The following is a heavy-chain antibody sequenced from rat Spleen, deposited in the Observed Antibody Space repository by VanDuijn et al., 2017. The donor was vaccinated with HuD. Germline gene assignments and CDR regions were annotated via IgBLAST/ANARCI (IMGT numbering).Heavy chain of an antibody. D-gene: IGHD1-11*01. CDR1: GFTFSNYD. CDR2: ISTGGGNT. V-gene: IGHV5S23*01. Sequence: EVQLVESGGGLVQPGRSLKLSCAASGFTFSNYDMAWVHQAPTKGLEWVASISTGGGNTYYRDSLKGRFTISRDNAKSTLYLQMDSLRSEDTATYYCATVARYSELDYFDYWGQGVMVTVSS. J-gene: IGHJ2*01. CDR3: ATVARYSELDYFDY.